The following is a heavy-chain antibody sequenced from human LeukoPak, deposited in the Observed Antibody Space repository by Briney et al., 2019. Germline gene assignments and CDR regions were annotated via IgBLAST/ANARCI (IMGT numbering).Heavy chain of an antibody. V-gene: IGHV3-9*01. CDR2: ISWNSGSI. J-gene: IGHJ3*02. Sequence: GGSLRLSCAASGFTFDDYAMHWVRQAPGKGLEWVSGISWNSGSIGYADSVKGRFTISRDNAKNSLYLQMNSLRAEDTALYYCAKGLTGDLSDAFDIWGQGTMVTVSS. CDR1: GFTFDDYA. D-gene: IGHD7-27*01. CDR3: AKGLTGDLSDAFDI.